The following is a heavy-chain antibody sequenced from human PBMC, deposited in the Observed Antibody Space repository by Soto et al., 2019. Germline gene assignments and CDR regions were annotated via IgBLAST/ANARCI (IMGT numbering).Heavy chain of an antibody. Sequence: PSETLSLTCAVYGGSFSGYYWSWIRQPPGKGLEWIGEINHSGSTNYNPSLKSRVTISVDTSKNQFSLKLSSVTAADTAVYYCARGVIAARVNFDYWGQGTLVTVSS. J-gene: IGHJ4*02. CDR1: GGSFSGYY. CDR2: INHSGST. CDR3: ARGVIAARVNFDY. V-gene: IGHV4-34*01. D-gene: IGHD6-6*01.